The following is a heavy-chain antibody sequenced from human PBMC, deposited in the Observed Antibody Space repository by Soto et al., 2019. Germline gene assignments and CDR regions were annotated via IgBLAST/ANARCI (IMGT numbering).Heavy chain of an antibody. CDR2: IYPSDSGT. V-gene: IGHV5-51*01. J-gene: IGHJ4*02. CDR1: GYSFITYW. D-gene: IGHD3-10*01. Sequence: GESLKISCKGSGYSFITYWIGWVRQMPGKGLEWMGVIYPSDSGTRYSPSFQGQVTISADKSITTAYLQWSSLKASDTATYYCARRSTMVRGVTSYYFDYWGQGTLVTVSS. CDR3: ARRSTMVRGVTSYYFDY.